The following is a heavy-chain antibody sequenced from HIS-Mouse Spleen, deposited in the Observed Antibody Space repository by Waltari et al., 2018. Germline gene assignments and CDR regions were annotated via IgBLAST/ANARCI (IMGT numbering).Heavy chain of an antibody. CDR1: GGSISSSSYY. Sequence: QLQLQESGPGLVKPSETLSLTCTVSGGSISSSSYYWGWIRQPPGKGLEWIGSLYYRGRTYYTPSLPSRVTISVDTSKNQFSLKLSSVTAADTAVYYCAREIPYSSSWYDWYFDLWGRGTLVTVSS. CDR3: AREIPYSSSWYDWYFDL. CDR2: LYYRGRT. D-gene: IGHD6-13*01. V-gene: IGHV4-39*07. J-gene: IGHJ2*01.